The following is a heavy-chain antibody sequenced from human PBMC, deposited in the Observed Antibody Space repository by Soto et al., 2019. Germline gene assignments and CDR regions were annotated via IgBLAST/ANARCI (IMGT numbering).Heavy chain of an antibody. CDR1: GFTFSSYA. CDR2: ISGSGDST. Sequence: EVQLLESGGGLVQPGGSLRLSCAASGFTFSSYAMSWVRQAPGKGLEWVSGISGSGDSTYYADSVKGRFTISRDNSKNTLYLQMNSLRAEDTAVYYCARRGSGSYYDYWGQGTLVTVSS. J-gene: IGHJ4*02. V-gene: IGHV3-23*01. D-gene: IGHD1-26*01. CDR3: ARRGSGSYYDY.